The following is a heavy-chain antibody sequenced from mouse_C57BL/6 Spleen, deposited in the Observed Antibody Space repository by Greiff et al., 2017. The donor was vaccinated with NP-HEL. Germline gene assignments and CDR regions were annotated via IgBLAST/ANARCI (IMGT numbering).Heavy chain of an antibody. CDR3: ARPYDYDRSFDY. V-gene: IGHV5-17*01. Sequence: EVKLVESGGGLVKPGGSLKLSCAASGFTFSDYGMHWVRQAPEKGLEWVAYISSGSSTIYYADTVKGRFTISRDNAKNTLFLQMTSLRSEDTAMYYCARPYDYDRSFDYWGQGTTLTVSS. D-gene: IGHD2-4*01. CDR2: ISSGSSTI. J-gene: IGHJ2*01. CDR1: GFTFSDYG.